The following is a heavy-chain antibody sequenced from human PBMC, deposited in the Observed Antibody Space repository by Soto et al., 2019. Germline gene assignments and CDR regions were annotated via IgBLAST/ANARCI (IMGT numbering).Heavy chain of an antibody. CDR2: INHSGST. V-gene: IGHV4-34*01. CDR3: ARGRLYSSGWYSYYYGMDV. Sequence: CAVYGGSFSGYYWSWIRQPPGKGLEWIGEINHSGSTNYNPSLKSRVTISVDTSKNQFSLKLSSVTAADTAVYYCARGRLYSSGWYSYYYGMDVWGQGTTVTVSS. CDR1: GGSFSGYY. D-gene: IGHD6-19*01. J-gene: IGHJ6*02.